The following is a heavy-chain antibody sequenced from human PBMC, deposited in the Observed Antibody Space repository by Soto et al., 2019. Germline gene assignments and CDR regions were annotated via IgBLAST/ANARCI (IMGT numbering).Heavy chain of an antibody. CDR2: IWYDGSNK. CDR1: GFTFSSYG. J-gene: IGHJ4*02. V-gene: IGHV3-33*01. Sequence: GGSLRLSCAASGFTFSSYGMHWVRQAPGKGLEWVAVIWYDGSNKYYADSVKGRFTISRDNSKNTLYLQMNSLRAEDTAVYYCARGRDYGGNFDYWGQGTLVTVSS. D-gene: IGHD4-17*01. CDR3: ARGRDYGGNFDY.